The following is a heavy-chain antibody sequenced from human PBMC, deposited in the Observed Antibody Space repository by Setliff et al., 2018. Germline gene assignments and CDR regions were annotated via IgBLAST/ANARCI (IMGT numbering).Heavy chain of an antibody. Sequence: SETLSLTCTVSGGSISSYYWSWIRQPAGKGLEWIGHIYIGGSANYNPSLKSRVSMSIDTSKNQFSLKLNSVTAADMAVYYCAREQWLDPPGYYYMDVWAKGTTVTVSS. CDR2: IYIGGSA. V-gene: IGHV4-4*07. CDR3: AREQWLDPPGYYYMDV. J-gene: IGHJ6*03. CDR1: GGSISSYY. D-gene: IGHD6-19*01.